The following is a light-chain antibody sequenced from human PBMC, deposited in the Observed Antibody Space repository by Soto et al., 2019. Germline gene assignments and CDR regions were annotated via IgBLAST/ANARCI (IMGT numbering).Light chain of an antibody. V-gene: IGLV2-14*03. Sequence: QSALTQPASVSGSPRQSITISCTGTNSDIGTYSYVSWYQQHPGKAPKLLIYDVTIRPSGVSNRFSGSKSGNTASLTISGLQTEDEADYYCSSSTLSDILFGGGTKVTVL. J-gene: IGLJ2*01. CDR2: DVT. CDR1: NSDIGTYSY. CDR3: SSSTLSDIL.